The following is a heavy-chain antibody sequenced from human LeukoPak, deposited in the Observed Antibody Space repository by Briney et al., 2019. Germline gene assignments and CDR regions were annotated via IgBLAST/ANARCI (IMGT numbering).Heavy chain of an antibody. V-gene: IGHV3-7*01. Sequence: GGSLRLSCAASGFTFSTYWMSWVRQAPGKGLEWVANIKEHGGEKYYVDSVKGRFTISRDNAKNSLYLQMNSLRAEDTAVYYCAKHMTSVTTNFEHWGQGTLVTSSS. CDR2: IKEHGGEK. D-gene: IGHD4-17*01. J-gene: IGHJ4*02. CDR3: AKHMTSVTTNFEH. CDR1: GFTFSTYW.